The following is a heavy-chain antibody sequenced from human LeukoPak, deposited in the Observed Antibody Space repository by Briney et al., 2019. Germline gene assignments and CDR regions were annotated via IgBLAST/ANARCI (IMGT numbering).Heavy chain of an antibody. CDR2: INPNSGGT. CDR1: GYTFTGYY. Sequence: ASVTVSCKASGYTFTGYYMHWVRQAPGQGLEWMGWINPNSGGTNYAQKFQGRVTMTRDTSISTAYMELSRLRSDDTAVYYCARVRGIAVAGDFDYWGQGTLVTVSS. D-gene: IGHD6-19*01. J-gene: IGHJ4*02. V-gene: IGHV1-2*02. CDR3: ARVRGIAVAGDFDY.